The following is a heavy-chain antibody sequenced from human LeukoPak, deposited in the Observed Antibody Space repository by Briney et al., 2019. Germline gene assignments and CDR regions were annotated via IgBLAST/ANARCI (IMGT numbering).Heavy chain of an antibody. CDR3: ARGELLLTPFFDY. J-gene: IGHJ4*02. V-gene: IGHV1-46*03. Sequence: ASVKVSCKACGYTFTSYYMHWVRQAPGQGLEGMGLINPSGGSTSYAQKFQGRVTMTRDTSTSTVYMELSSLRSEDTAVYYCARGELLLTPFFDYWGQGTLVTVSS. CDR2: INPSGGST. D-gene: IGHD2-15*01. CDR1: GYTFTSYY.